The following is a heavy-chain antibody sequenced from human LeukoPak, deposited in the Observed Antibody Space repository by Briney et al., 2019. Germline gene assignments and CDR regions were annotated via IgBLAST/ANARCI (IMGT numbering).Heavy chain of an antibody. CDR3: ARDLGGDYDAFDI. J-gene: IGHJ3*02. Sequence: SQTLSLTCTVSGGSISSGGYYWSWIRQHPGKGLEWIGYIYYSGSTYYNPSLKSRVTISVDTSKNQFSLKLSSVTAADTAVYYCARDLGGDYDAFDIWGQGTMVTVSS. V-gene: IGHV4-31*03. D-gene: IGHD4-17*01. CDR1: GGSISSGGYY. CDR2: IYYSGST.